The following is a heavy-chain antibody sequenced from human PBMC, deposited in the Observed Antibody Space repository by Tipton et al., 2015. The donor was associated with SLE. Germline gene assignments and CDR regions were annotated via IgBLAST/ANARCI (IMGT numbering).Heavy chain of an antibody. J-gene: IGHJ3*02. D-gene: IGHD3-10*01. Sequence: LSLTCTVSGDSFTRHYWSWIRQTPGKGLEWIGTVYHSGSTHYNPSLKSRVTISVDTSKNQFSLNLTSVTAADTAVYYCATFRDVVQGVIGAFNIWGQGTMVTVSS. CDR3: ATFRDVVQGVIGAFNI. CDR2: VYHSGST. V-gene: IGHV4-38-2*02. CDR1: GDSFTRHY.